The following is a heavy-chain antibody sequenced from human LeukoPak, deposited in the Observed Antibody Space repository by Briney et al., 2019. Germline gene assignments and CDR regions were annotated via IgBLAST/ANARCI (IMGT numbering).Heavy chain of an antibody. CDR3: AKLSSVAANGGPDY. V-gene: IGHV3-23*01. J-gene: IGHJ4*02. CDR2: ISGSGGST. D-gene: IGHD2-8*01. Sequence: PGGSLRLSCAASGFTFSSYAMSWVRQAPGKGLEWVSAISGSGGSTYYADSVKGRFTISRDNSKDTLYLQMNSLRAEDTAVYYCAKLSSVAANGGPDYWGQGTLVTVSS. CDR1: GFTFSSYA.